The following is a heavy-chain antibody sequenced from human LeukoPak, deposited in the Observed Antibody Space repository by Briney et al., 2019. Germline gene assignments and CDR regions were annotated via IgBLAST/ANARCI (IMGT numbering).Heavy chain of an antibody. CDR1: GGSISSSSYY. J-gene: IGHJ5*02. D-gene: IGHD1-26*01. V-gene: IGHV4-39*07. CDR2: IYYSGST. Sequence: SETLSLTCTVSGGSISSSSYYWGWIRQPPGKGLEWIGSIYYSGSTYYNPSLKSRVTISVDTSKNQFSLKLSSVTAADTAVYYCARIDSGSRINWFDPWGQGTLVTVSS. CDR3: ARIDSGSRINWFDP.